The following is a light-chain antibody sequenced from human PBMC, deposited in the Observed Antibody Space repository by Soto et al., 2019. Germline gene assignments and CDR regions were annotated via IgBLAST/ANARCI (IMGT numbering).Light chain of an antibody. CDR2: GAS. CDR1: QIVNNK. J-gene: IGKJ2*01. CDR3: QQYNMLARET. Sequence: EIILTQSPASLSVSPGERATLSCRASQIVNNKLAWYQQKPGQAPRILIYGASTSATGIPGRFRGSGSGTELTLTITSLQTEDFAFYICQQYNMLARETFDQGTKMKIK. V-gene: IGKV3-15*01.